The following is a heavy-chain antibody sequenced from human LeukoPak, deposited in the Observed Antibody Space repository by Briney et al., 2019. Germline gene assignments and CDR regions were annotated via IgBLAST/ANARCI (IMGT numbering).Heavy chain of an antibody. Sequence: SETLSLTCAVYGGSFSGYYWSWIRQPPGKGLEWIGEINHSGSTNYNPSLKSRVTISVDTSKNQFSLKLSSVTAADTAVYYCARDESSSWLYYYYGMDVWGQGTTVTVSS. CDR3: ARDESSSWLYYYYGMDV. V-gene: IGHV4-34*01. CDR1: GGSFSGYY. CDR2: INHSGST. J-gene: IGHJ6*02. D-gene: IGHD6-13*01.